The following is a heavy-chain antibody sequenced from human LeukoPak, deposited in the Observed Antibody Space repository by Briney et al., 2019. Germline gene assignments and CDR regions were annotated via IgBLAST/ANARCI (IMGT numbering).Heavy chain of an antibody. CDR2: MNPHSGNT. J-gene: IGHJ4*02. V-gene: IGHV1-8*02. CDR1: GYTFSNFD. D-gene: IGHD2/OR15-2a*01. Sequence: ASVKVSCKASGYTFSNFDINWVRQATGQGLEWMGWMNPHSGNTGYSQKFQGRVTMTRNTSISTAYMELSSLRSEDTAVYYCAREGLCPFDYWGQGTLVTVSS. CDR3: AREGLCPFDY.